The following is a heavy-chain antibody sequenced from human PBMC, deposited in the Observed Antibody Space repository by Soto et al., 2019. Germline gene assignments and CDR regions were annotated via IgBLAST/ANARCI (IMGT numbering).Heavy chain of an antibody. D-gene: IGHD3-3*01. J-gene: IGHJ6*02. CDR2: VSDDGNTK. V-gene: IGHV3-30*18. CDR1: GFTFNKYA. Sequence: QGQLLESGGGVVQPGRSLRLSCAASGFTFNKYAMHWVRQAPGKGLEWVAVVSDDGNTKNYADSVKGRFTISRDNSENTVSLQMNSLRAEDTAVYYCAKVIRTIFAVITYYDHYYGMDLWGQGTTVTVSS. CDR3: AKVIRTIFAVITYYDHYYGMDL.